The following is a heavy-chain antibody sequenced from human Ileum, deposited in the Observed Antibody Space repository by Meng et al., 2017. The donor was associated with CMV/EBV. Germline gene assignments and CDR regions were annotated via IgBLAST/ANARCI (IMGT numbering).Heavy chain of an antibody. CDR3: ARDPVRAIPDYFDY. J-gene: IGHJ4*02. V-gene: IGHV3-30*03. CDR2: ISDDGTFK. D-gene: IGHD3-10*01. Sequence: GESLKISCTTSRFTFSAFPMHWVRQAPGKGLEWVAVISDDGTFKLYTDSVKGRFTISRDDSKNTLYLEMNSLRPEDTAVYYCARDPVRAIPDYFDYWGQGTLVTVSS. CDR1: RFTFSAFP.